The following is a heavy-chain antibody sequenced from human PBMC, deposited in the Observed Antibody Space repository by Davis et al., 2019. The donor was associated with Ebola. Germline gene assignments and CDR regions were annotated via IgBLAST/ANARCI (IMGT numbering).Heavy chain of an antibody. CDR2: LVTSAAT. CDR1: PLISSSEV. Sequence: GRSLRPSCPPSPLISSSEVISCVRQPPGKWLGWVSTLVTSAATYYADSVKGRFTISRDNSKNTPYLQMNGLRVEDTARYYCVKETSNVWFDVWGQGTMVTVS. CDR3: VKETSNVWFDV. J-gene: IGHJ3*01. D-gene: IGHD6-19*01. V-gene: IGHV3-23*01.